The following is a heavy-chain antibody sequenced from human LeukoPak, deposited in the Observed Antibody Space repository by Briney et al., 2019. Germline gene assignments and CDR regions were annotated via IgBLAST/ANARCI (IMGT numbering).Heavy chain of an antibody. D-gene: IGHD4-17*01. CDR2: IYYSGST. Sequence: KTSETLSLTCTVSGGSISSSSYYWGWIRQPPGKGLEWIGSIYYSGSTYYNPSLKSRVTISVDMSKNQFSLKLSSVTAADTAVYYCARGVNDYGDAFDYWGQGTLVTVSS. CDR1: GGSISSSSYY. CDR3: ARGVNDYGDAFDY. V-gene: IGHV4-39*07. J-gene: IGHJ4*02.